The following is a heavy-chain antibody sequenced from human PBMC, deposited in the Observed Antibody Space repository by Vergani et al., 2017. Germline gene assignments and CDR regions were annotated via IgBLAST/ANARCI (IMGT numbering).Heavy chain of an antibody. CDR3: ALGRDSSGYYYRDFDY. CDR1: GYTFTGYY. J-gene: IGHJ4*02. V-gene: IGHV1-2*02. Sequence: QVQLVQSGAEVKKPGASVKVSCKASGYTFTGYYMHWVRQAPGQGLEWMGWINPNSGCTNYAQKFQGRVTMTRDTSISTAYMELSRLRSDDTAVYYCALGRDSSGYYYRDFDYWGQGSLVTVSS. D-gene: IGHD3-22*01. CDR2: INPNSGCT.